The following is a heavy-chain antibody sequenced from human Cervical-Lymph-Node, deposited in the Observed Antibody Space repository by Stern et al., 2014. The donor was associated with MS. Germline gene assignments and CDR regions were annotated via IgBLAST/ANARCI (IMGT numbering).Heavy chain of an antibody. J-gene: IGHJ6*02. D-gene: IGHD3-22*01. CDR2: IIPIFGTA. CDR1: GGTFSSYA. V-gene: IGHV1-69*01. CDR3: ARVPGRYYDSKRTDYYGMYV. Sequence: VQLVQSGAEVKKPGSSVKVSCKASGGTFSSYAISWVRQAPGQGLEWMGGIIPIFGTANYAQKFQGRVTITADESTSTAYMELSSLRSEDTAVYYCARVPGRYYDSKRTDYYGMYVWGQGTTVTVSS.